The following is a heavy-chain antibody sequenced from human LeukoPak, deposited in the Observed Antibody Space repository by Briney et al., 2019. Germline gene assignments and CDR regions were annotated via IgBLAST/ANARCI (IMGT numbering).Heavy chain of an antibody. CDR3: ARGEDGDYYFQH. J-gene: IGHJ1*01. Sequence: PSETLSLTCTVSGGSISGYYWSWIRQPPGKGLEWIGEINHSGSSNYNPSLKSRVTISVDTSKNQFSLKLSSVTAADTAVYYCARGEDGDYYFQHWGQGTLVTVSS. CDR1: GGSISGYY. CDR2: INHSGSS. V-gene: IGHV4-34*01. D-gene: IGHD4-17*01.